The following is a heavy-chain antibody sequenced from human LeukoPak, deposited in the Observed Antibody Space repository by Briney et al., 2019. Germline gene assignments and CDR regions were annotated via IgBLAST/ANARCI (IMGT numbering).Heavy chain of an antibody. D-gene: IGHD4/OR15-4a*01. CDR3: ARDRRLWNMDV. CDR1: GFIFSSHG. CDR2: ISPSGDIT. J-gene: IGHJ6*03. Sequence: GGSLRLSCAASGFIFSSHGMNWVRQAPGKGLEWVSGISPSGDITYYADSVKGRFTISRDNSRNSLYLRMNSLRAEDTAVYYCARDRRLWNMDVWGTGTTVTISS. V-gene: IGHV3-23*01.